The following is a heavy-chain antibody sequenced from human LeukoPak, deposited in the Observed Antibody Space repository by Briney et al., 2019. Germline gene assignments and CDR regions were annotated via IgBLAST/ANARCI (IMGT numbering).Heavy chain of an antibody. CDR3: ASGYSTYYFDY. CDR1: GYSISSGYY. V-gene: IGHV4-38-2*02. J-gene: IGHJ4*02. D-gene: IGHD4-11*01. Sequence: SETLSLTCTVSGYSISSGYYWGWIRQPPGKGLEWIGSIYHSGSTYYNPSLKSRVTISVDTSKNQFSLKLSSVTAADTAVYYCASGYSTYYFDYWGQGTLVTVSS. CDR2: IYHSGST.